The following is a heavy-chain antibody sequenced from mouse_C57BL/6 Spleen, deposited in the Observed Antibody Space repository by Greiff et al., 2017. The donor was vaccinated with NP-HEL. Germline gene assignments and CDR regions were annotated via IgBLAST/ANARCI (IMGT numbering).Heavy chain of an antibody. Sequence: QVQLKQSGPGLVQPSQSLSITCTVSGFSLTSYGVHWVRQSPGKGLEWLGVIWRGGSTDYKAAFMSRLSITKDNSKSQVFLKMNSLQAYDTAIYYCAKKDDGYYVGYAMDYWGQGTSVTVSS. V-gene: IGHV2-5*01. CDR1: GFSLTSYG. CDR3: AKKDDGYYVGYAMDY. J-gene: IGHJ4*01. D-gene: IGHD2-3*01. CDR2: IWRGGST.